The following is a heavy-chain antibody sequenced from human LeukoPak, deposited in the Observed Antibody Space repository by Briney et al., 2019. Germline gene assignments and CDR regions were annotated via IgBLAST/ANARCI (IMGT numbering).Heavy chain of an antibody. V-gene: IGHV3-48*01. J-gene: IGHJ6*04. D-gene: IGHD3-10*02. Sequence: GGSLRLSCAASGFTFSTYSMNWVRQAPGKGLEWVSYISSSSSTIFYADSVKGRFTISRDNAKNSLYLQMNSLRAEDTAVYYCAELGITMIGGVWGKGTTVTISS. CDR3: AELGITMIGGV. CDR1: GFTFSTYS. CDR2: ISSSSSTI.